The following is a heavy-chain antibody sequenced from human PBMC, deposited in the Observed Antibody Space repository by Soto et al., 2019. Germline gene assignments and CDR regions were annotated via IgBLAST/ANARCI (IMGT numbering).Heavy chain of an antibody. CDR2: IYCSGST. CDR1: GGSISSYY. V-gene: IGHV4-59*01. Sequence: SETLSLTCTVSGGSISSYYWSWIRQPPGKGLEWIGYIYCSGSTNYNPSLKSRVTISVDTSKNQFSLKLSSVTAADTAVYYCARALGYGDYSPWLVDPWGQGTLVTVSS. D-gene: IGHD4-17*01. CDR3: ARALGYGDYSPWLVDP. J-gene: IGHJ5*02.